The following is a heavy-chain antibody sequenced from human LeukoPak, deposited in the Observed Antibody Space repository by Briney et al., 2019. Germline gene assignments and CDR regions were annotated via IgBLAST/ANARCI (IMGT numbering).Heavy chain of an antibody. CDR3: ARGEYSSSFAGY. Sequence: SETLSLTCTVSGGSISSGSYYWSWIRQPAGKGLEWIGRIYTSGSTNYNPSLKSRVTISVDTSKNQFSLKLSSVTAADTAVYYCARGEYSSSFAGYWGQGTLVTVSS. V-gene: IGHV4-61*02. D-gene: IGHD6-6*01. CDR2: IYTSGST. CDR1: GGSISSGSYY. J-gene: IGHJ4*02.